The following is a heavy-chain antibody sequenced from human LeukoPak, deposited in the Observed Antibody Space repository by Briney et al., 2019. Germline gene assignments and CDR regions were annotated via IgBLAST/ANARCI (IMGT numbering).Heavy chain of an antibody. Sequence: ASVKVSCKASGYSFTSYGITWVRQAPGQGLEWMGWINPNSGGTNYAQKFQGWVTMTRDTSISTAYMELSRLRSDDTAVYYRATHSSSWDPSHSYYYYGMDVWGQGTTVTVSS. CDR3: ATHSSSWDPSHSYYYYGMDV. J-gene: IGHJ6*02. CDR2: INPNSGGT. CDR1: GYSFTSYG. V-gene: IGHV1-2*04. D-gene: IGHD6-13*01.